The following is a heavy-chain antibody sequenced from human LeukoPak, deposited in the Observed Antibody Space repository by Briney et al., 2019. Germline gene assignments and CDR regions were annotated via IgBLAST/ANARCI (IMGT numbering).Heavy chain of an antibody. CDR2: IRYDGRNK. J-gene: IGHJ5*02. D-gene: IGHD3-10*01. Sequence: PGGSLRLSCAASGFTFSSYGMHWVRQAPGKGGGWVAFIRYDGRNKYYAHSVKGRFTISRDNSKTTLYLKMNSLRTEDTAVYYCVKDRRLQFGDDTWGQGIPVAVS. V-gene: IGHV3-30*02. CDR1: GFTFSSYG. CDR3: VKDRRLQFGDDT.